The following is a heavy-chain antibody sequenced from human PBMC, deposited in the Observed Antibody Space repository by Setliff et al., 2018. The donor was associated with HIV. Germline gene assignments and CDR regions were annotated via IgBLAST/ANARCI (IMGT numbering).Heavy chain of an antibody. CDR3: AKDIGGGYNFWSGYSPDY. V-gene: IGHV3-20*04. CDR2: ITWSGDRA. Sequence: RAGGSLRLSCVASGFNFEDYGMAWFRQTAGKGLEWVSAITWSGDRADYADSVKGRFTISRDNAKDSLYLQMRGLGLEDTALYYCAKDIGGGYNFWSGYSPDYWGQGTLVTVSS. J-gene: IGHJ4*02. D-gene: IGHD3-3*01. CDR1: GFNFEDYG.